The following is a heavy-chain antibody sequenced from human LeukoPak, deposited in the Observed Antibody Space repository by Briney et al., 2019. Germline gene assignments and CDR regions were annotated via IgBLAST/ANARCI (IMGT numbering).Heavy chain of an antibody. V-gene: IGHV3-20*04. CDR2: INWNGGST. CDR1: GFTFDDYG. Sequence: PGGSLRLSCAASGFTFDDYGMSWFRQAPGKGLEWVSGINWNGGSTGYADSVKGRFTISRDNAKNSLYLQMNSLRAEDTALYYCARGGVATIPTILDYWGQGTLVTVSS. CDR3: ARGGVATIPTILDY. D-gene: IGHD5-12*01. J-gene: IGHJ4*02.